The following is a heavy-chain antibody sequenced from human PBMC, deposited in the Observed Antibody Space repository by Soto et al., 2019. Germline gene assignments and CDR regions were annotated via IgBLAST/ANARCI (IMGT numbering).Heavy chain of an antibody. CDR3: ARGSLCFGELFHYYGMDV. J-gene: IGHJ6*02. CDR2: ISSSSSYI. D-gene: IGHD3-10*01. V-gene: IGHV3-21*01. Sequence: GGSLRLSCAASGFTFSSYSMNWVRQAPGKGLEWVSSISSSSSYIYYADLVKGRFTISRDNAKNSLYLQMNSLRAEDTAVYYCARGSLCFGELFHYYGMDVRRQGTTVTVSS. CDR1: GFTFSSYS.